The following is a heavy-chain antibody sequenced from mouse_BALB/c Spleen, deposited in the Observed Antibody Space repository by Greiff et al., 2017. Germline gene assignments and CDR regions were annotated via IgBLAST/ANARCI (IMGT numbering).Heavy chain of an antibody. D-gene: IGHD2-4*01. CDR2: INPGSGGT. CDR1: GYAFTNYL. CDR3: ARFDYDPAWFAY. Sequence: VQLQQSGAELVRPGTSVKVSCKASGYAFTNYLIEWVKQRPGQGLEWIGVINPGSGGTNYNEKFKGKATLTADKSSSTAYMQLSSLTSDDSAVYFCARFDYDPAWFAYWGQGTLVTVSA. V-gene: IGHV1-54*01. J-gene: IGHJ3*01.